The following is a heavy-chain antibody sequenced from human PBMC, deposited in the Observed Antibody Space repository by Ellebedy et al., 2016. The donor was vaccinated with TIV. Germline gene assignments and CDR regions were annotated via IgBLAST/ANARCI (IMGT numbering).Heavy chain of an antibody. CDR3: ARVVWQQPVSYALDI. D-gene: IGHD6-13*01. CDR2: IFYSGST. CDR1: GGSMKNYY. J-gene: IGHJ3*02. V-gene: IGHV4-59*01. Sequence: MPSETLSLTCTVSGGSMKNYYWTWIRQPPGKGLEWPGQIFYSGSTNCNPSLKSRVTISVDTSKNQFSLKLNSVTAADTALYYCARVVWQQPVSYALDIWGQGTMVTVSS.